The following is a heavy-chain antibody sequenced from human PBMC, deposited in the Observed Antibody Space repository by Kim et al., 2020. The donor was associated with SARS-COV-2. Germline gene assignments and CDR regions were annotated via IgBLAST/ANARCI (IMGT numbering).Heavy chain of an antibody. CDR3: ARDLFHTGFDY. CDR2: INAGTGNT. J-gene: IGHJ4*02. CDR1: GYIFTNFA. Sequence: ASVKVSCKASGYIFTNFAIQWVRQAPGQRLEWMGWINAGTGNTKLSQQFQGRVTFTRDTSANTASMALSSLGSEDTAVYYCARDLFHTGFDYWGQGTLVAVSS. D-gene: IGHD2-8*02. V-gene: IGHV1-3*01.